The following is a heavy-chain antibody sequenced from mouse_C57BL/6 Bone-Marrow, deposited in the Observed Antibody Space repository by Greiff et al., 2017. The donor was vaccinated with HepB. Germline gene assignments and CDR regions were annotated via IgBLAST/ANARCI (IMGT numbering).Heavy chain of an antibody. J-gene: IGHJ3*01. CDR3: VGRLLPPRFAY. Sequence: QVQLQQSGAELARPGASVKLSCKASGYTFTSYGISWVKQRTGQGLEWIGEIYPRSGNTYYNEKFKGKATLTADKSSSTAYMELRSLTSEDSAVYFCVGRLLPPRFAYWGQGTLVTVSA. D-gene: IGHD2-3*01. CDR1: GYTFTSYG. V-gene: IGHV1-81*01. CDR2: IYPRSGNT.